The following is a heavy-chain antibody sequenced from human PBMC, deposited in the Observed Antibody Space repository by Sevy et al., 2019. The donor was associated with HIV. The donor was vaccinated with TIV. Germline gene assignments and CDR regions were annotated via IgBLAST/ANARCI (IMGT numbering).Heavy chain of an antibody. CDR3: AKDRIASAGTYYYYGMDV. CDR2: IRYDGSNK. Sequence: GGSLRLSCAASGFTFSSYGMHWVRQAPGKGLEWVAFIRYDGSNKYYADSVKGRFTISRDNSKNTLYLQMNSLRAEDTAVYYWAKDRIASAGTYYYYGMDVWGQGTTVTVSS. V-gene: IGHV3-30*02. J-gene: IGHJ6*02. CDR1: GFTFSSYG. D-gene: IGHD6-13*01.